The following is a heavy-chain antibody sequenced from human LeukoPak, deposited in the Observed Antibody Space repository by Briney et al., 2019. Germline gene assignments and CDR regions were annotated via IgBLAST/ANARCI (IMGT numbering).Heavy chain of an antibody. J-gene: IGHJ4*02. CDR2: IYTSGST. Sequence: SQTLSLTCTVSGGSISSGSYYWSWIRQPAGKGLEWIGRIYTSGSTNYNPSLKSRVTISVDTSKNQFSLRLSSVTAADTAVYYCAREIVVVVAATPVTTGFDYWGQGTLVTVSS. D-gene: IGHD2-15*01. V-gene: IGHV4-61*02. CDR1: GGSISSGSYY. CDR3: AREIVVVVAATPVTTGFDY.